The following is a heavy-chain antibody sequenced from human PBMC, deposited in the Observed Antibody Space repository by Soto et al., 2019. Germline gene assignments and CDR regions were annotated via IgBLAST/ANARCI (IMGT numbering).Heavy chain of an antibody. CDR2: INPNSGGT. CDR3: ARDRGYYDSSGYYYTDAFDI. V-gene: IGHV1-2*04. Sequence: ASVKVSCKASGYTFTGYYMHWVRQAPGQGLEWMGWINPNSGGTNYAQKFQGWVTMTRDTSISTAYMELSRLRSDDTAVYYCARDRGYYDSSGYYYTDAFDIWGQGTMVTVSS. J-gene: IGHJ3*02. D-gene: IGHD3-22*01. CDR1: GYTFTGYY.